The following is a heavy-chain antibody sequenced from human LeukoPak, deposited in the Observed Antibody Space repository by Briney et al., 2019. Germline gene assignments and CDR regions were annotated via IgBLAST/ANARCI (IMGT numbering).Heavy chain of an antibody. CDR1: GFTFSSYS. CDR3: ASDWSGYYPLDY. D-gene: IGHD3-3*01. V-gene: IGHV3-21*01. Sequence: GGSLRLSCAASGFTFSSYSMNWVRQAPGKGLEWVSSISSSSSYIYYADSVKGRFTISRDNAKNSLYLQMNSLRAEDTAVYYCASDWSGYYPLDYWGQGTLVTVSS. CDR2: ISSSSSYI. J-gene: IGHJ4*02.